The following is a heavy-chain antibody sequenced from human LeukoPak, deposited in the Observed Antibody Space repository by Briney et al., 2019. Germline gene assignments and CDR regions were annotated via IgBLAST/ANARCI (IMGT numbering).Heavy chain of an antibody. J-gene: IGHJ6*02. CDR1: GGSISSYY. V-gene: IGHV4-59*01. CDR3: ARDNWNYHGYYYGMDV. Sequence: SETLSLTCTVSGGSISSYYWSWIRQPPGKGLEWIGYIYYSGSTNYNPSLKSRVTISVDTSKNQFSLKLSSVTAADTAVYYCARDNWNYHGYYYGMDVWGQGTTVTVSS. CDR2: IYYSGST. D-gene: IGHD1-7*01.